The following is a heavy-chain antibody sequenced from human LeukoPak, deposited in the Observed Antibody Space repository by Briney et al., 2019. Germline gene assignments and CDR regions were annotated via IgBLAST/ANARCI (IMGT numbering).Heavy chain of an antibody. Sequence: PGGSLRLSCAASGFTFSSYGMHWVRQAPGKGLEWVAVIWYDGSNKYYADSVKGRSTISRDNSKNTLYLQMNSLRAEDTAVYYCAKDRVVYYYDSSGIDYWGQGTLVTVSS. CDR1: GFTFSSYG. D-gene: IGHD3-22*01. V-gene: IGHV3-33*06. CDR3: AKDRVVYYYDSSGIDY. J-gene: IGHJ4*02. CDR2: IWYDGSNK.